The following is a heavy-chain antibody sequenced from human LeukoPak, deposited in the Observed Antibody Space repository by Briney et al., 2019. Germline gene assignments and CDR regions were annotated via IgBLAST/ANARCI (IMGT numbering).Heavy chain of an antibody. CDR1: GYTFTSYG. D-gene: IGHD5-18*01. V-gene: IGHV1-18*01. CDR3: ARLDDSYGDYYYGMDV. Sequence: GASVKVSCKASGYTFTSYGISWVRQAPGQGLEWMGWISAYNGNTNYAQKLQGRVTMTTDTSTSTAYMELRSLRSDDTAVYYCARLDDSYGDYYYGMDVWAKGPRSPSP. CDR2: ISAYNGNT. J-gene: IGHJ6*02.